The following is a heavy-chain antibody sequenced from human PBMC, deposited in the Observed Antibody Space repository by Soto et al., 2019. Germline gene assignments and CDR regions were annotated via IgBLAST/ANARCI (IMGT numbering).Heavy chain of an antibody. CDR3: ARGDSYYDFGIEC. J-gene: IGHJ4*02. V-gene: IGHV3-23*01. Sequence: GGSLRLSCAVSGFIFSNYAMSWVRQAPGKGLEWVTSISGSGARTYYADSVKGRITTSRDNSKNTLFLQVSSLRDEDTAVYFCARGDSYYDFGIECWAQRTAVTVSS. D-gene: IGHD3-3*01. CDR2: ISGSGART. CDR1: GFIFSNYA.